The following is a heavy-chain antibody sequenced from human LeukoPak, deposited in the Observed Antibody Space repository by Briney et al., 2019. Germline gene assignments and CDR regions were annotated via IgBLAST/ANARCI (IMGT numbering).Heavy chain of an antibody. J-gene: IGHJ4*02. V-gene: IGHV3-30*02. CDR3: AGRVQETALDY. CDR1: GFIFSSYG. Sequence: AGGSLRLSCAASGFIFSSYGMHWVRQAPGKGLEWVAFIRYDGSKKYYADSVKGRFTISRDNSKNTLYLQMNSLRAEDTAVYYCAGRVQETALDYWGQGTLVTVSS. D-gene: IGHD1-1*01. CDR2: IRYDGSKK.